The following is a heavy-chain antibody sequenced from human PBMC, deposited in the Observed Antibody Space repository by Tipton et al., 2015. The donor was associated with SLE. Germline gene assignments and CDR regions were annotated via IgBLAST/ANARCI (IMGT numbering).Heavy chain of an antibody. V-gene: IGHV4-59*01. Sequence: TLSLTCSVSGGSMTGSYWSWVRQPPGRGLEWIGSIYYSGDTHYNPSLKSRVTMSLDTSKNQFSLKLNSVTAADTAVYYCARGPYGAAASYDYWGQGTLVTVSS. CDR2: IYYSGDT. J-gene: IGHJ4*02. CDR1: GGSMTGSY. D-gene: IGHD6-13*01. CDR3: ARGPYGAAASYDY.